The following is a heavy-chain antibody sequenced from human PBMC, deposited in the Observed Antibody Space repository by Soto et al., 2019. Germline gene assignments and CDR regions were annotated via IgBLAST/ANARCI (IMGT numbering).Heavy chain of an antibody. V-gene: IGHV5-10-1*01. D-gene: IGHD6-13*01. Sequence: GESLKISCKPSGYSFTSYWVVWVRKLPGKGLEYMGRIDPSDSYTDYSPSFQDHVTFSADKSITTASLHLNSLKESDTGIYYCANISGTAAGRPGEYWGEGSKVTGYS. CDR2: IDPSDSYT. CDR3: ANISGTAAGRPGEY. CDR1: GYSFTSYW. J-gene: IGHJ4*02.